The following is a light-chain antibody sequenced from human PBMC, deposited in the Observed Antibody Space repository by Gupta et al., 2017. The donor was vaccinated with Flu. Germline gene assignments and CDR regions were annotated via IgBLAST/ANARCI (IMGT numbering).Light chain of an antibody. Sequence: RVTISCSGNSSHIGSNYVCWYQQLPGAAPKLLIFKKDKRASGVPDRFSGTKSAASASLDIAGLQSGEEAGYYCDSWEDLLKGPFVGGGTKLTVL. J-gene: IGLJ2*01. CDR2: KKD. CDR1: SSHIGSNY. V-gene: IGLV1-47*01. CDR3: DSWEDLLKGPF.